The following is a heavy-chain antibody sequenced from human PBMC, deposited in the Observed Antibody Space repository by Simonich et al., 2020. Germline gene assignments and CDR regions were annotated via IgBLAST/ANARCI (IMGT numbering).Heavy chain of an antibody. D-gene: IGHD2-15*01. V-gene: IGHV1-18*01. CDR1: GYTFTSYG. J-gene: IGHJ4*02. CDR2: IIAYKCNT. CDR3: ARASRGTWWYYYFDY. Sequence: QVQLVQSGAEVKKPGASVKVSCKASGYTFTSYGISWVRQAPGQGLEWMEWIIAYKCNTNDAQKLHGRVTMTTYTSTSTAYMGLRSLRSDDTAVYYCARASRGTWWYYYFDYWGQGTLVTVSS.